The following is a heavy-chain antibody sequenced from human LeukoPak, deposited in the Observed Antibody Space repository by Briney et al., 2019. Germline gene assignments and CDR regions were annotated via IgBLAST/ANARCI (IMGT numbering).Heavy chain of an antibody. CDR2: ISTDGSST. V-gene: IGHV3-74*01. CDR1: GFTFSRYW. CDR3: AKDQPSVYSSSYFDY. Sequence: GGSLRLSCAASGFTFSRYWMHWLRQAPGKGLVWVSRISTDGSSTSYADSVKGRFTISRDNGKNTLYLQMNSLRAEDTAVYYCAKDQPSVYSSSYFDYWGQGTLVTVSS. J-gene: IGHJ4*02. D-gene: IGHD6-13*01.